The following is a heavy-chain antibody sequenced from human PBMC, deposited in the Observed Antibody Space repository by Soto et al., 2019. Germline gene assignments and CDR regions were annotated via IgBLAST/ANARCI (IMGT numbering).Heavy chain of an antibody. Sequence: ASVKVSCKVSGYTLTELSMHWVRQAPGKGLEWMGGFDPEDGETIYAQKFQGRVTMTEDTSTDTAYMELSSLRSEDTAVYYCATDYYDSSGYPKFDHWGQGTLVTVSS. J-gene: IGHJ4*02. CDR1: GYTLTELS. V-gene: IGHV1-24*01. CDR2: FDPEDGET. CDR3: ATDYYDSSGYPKFDH. D-gene: IGHD3-22*01.